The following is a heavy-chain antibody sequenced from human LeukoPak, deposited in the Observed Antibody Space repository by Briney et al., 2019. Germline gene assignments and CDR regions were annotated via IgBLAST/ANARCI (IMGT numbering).Heavy chain of an antibody. J-gene: IGHJ4*02. CDR1: GFTFSGYA. D-gene: IGHD1-26*01. V-gene: IGHV3-30*04. Sequence: PGGSLRLSCAASGFTFSGYAMHWVRQAPGKGLEWVAVVASDGRDKHHADSVKGRFTVSRDNAKNTLYLQMNSLRAEDTAVYYCATDRNSGKYYDYWGQGTLVTVSS. CDR3: ATDRNSGKYYDY. CDR2: VASDGRDK.